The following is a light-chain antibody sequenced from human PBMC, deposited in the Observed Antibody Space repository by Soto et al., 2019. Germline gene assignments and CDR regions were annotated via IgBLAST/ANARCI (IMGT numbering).Light chain of an antibody. CDR2: DVT. J-gene: IGLJ1*01. Sequence: QAAVSHPLSVPGSPGQSVTISCTGTSSDVGGYNCVSWYQQHPGKAPQLIIYDVTQRPSGVPDRFSGSKSGNTASLSISGLQAEDEADYYCCSHSASYTFVFGTGTKVTVL. V-gene: IGLV2-11*01. CDR3: CSHSASYTFV. CDR1: SSDVGGYNC.